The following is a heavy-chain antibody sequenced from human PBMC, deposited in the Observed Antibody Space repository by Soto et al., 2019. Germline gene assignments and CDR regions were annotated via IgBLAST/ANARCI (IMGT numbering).Heavy chain of an antibody. Sequence: ASVKVSCKASGYTFTSYYMHWVRQAPGQGLEGMGIINPSGGSTSYAQKFQGRVTMTRDTSTSTVYMELSSLRSEDTARYYCAALSHIVVVGGAFDIWGQGTMVTVSS. D-gene: IGHD2-21*01. V-gene: IGHV1-46*01. CDR3: AALSHIVVVGGAFDI. CDR2: INPSGGST. CDR1: GYTFTSYY. J-gene: IGHJ3*02.